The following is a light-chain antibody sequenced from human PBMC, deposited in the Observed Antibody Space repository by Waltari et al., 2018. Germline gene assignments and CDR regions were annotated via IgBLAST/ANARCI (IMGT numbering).Light chain of an antibody. J-gene: IGKJ2*03. CDR1: QSLSNY. V-gene: IGKV1-5*03. Sequence: DIKMTQSPSTVSASVGDTITITCRASQSLSNYLAWYQQKPGKAPTLLIYKASSSGSGVPSRFSGSGSGTEFTLTISSLQPDDFATYYCQQYNTYTSFGQGTKLEIK. CDR3: QQYNTYTS. CDR2: KAS.